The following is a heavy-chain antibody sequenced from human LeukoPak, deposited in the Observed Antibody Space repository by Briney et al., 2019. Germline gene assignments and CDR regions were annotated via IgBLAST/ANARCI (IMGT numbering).Heavy chain of an antibody. CDR1: GFTFSSYW. J-gene: IGHJ4*02. D-gene: IGHD2-15*01. Sequence: GGSLRLSCAASGFTFSSYWMSWVRQAPGKGLEWVANIKQDGSEKYYVDSVKGRFTISRDNAKNTLYLQMGSLRAEDMAVYYCARGGVVVAAPLDYWGQGTLVTVSS. CDR2: IKQDGSEK. V-gene: IGHV3-7*01. CDR3: ARGGVVVAAPLDY.